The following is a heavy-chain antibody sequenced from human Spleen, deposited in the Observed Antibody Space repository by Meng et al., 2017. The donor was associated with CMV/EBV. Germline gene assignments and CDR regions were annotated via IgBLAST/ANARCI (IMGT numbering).Heavy chain of an antibody. CDR1: GGILSNYA. Sequence: SVKVSCKASGGILSNYAVSWVRQAPGQGLEWLGGVIPISGSPHYPQKFQGRVTMTTDEATGTAYMALSGLTSEDTAVYYCATDKQQLAYFFDYWGQGTLGTVSS. CDR2: VIPISGSP. CDR3: ATDKQQLAYFFDY. V-gene: IGHV1-69*05. J-gene: IGHJ4*02. D-gene: IGHD5-12*01.